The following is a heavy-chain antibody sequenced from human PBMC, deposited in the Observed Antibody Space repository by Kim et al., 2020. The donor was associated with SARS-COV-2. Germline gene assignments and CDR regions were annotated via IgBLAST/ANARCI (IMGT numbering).Heavy chain of an antibody. V-gene: IGHV3-30-3*01. CDR2: ISYDGSNK. J-gene: IGHJ5*02. Sequence: GGSLRLSCAASGFTFSSYAMHWVRQAPGKGLEWVAVISYDGSNKYYADSVKGRFTISRDNSKNTLYLQMNSLRAEDTAVYYCARDGSGSYSWFDAWGQG. CDR1: GFTFSSYA. D-gene: IGHD1-26*01. CDR3: ARDGSGSYSWFDA.